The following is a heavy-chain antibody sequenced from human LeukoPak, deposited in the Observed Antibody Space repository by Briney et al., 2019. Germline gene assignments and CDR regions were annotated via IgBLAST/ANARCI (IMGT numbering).Heavy chain of an antibody. CDR2: IYYSGST. CDR1: GGSLSSYY. Sequence: SETLSLTCTVSGGSLSSYYWSWLRQPPGKGLEWIGYIYYSGSTNYNPSLKSRVTISVDTSKNQFSLKLSSVTAADTAVYYCARGGWSVQLWGNYGMDVWGQGTTVTVSS. D-gene: IGHD5-18*01. J-gene: IGHJ6*02. CDR3: ARGGWSVQLWGNYGMDV. V-gene: IGHV4-59*01.